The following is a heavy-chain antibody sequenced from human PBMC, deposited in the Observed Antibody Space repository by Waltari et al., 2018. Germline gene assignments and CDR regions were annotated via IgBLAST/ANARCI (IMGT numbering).Heavy chain of an antibody. V-gene: IGHV3-73*01. J-gene: IGHJ4*02. CDR3: IRPFEMGID. Sequence: EVQLVESGGALVQPGGSLKLSCAASGLIISDYAIHWGRQASGKGPWGVGRIRSRFKGDATAYGESVQGRFTISRDDSKNTVYLEMNSLKTDDTAVYYCIRPFEMGIDWGQGTLVTVSS. CDR1: GLIISDYA. D-gene: IGHD7-27*01. CDR2: IRSRFKGDAT.